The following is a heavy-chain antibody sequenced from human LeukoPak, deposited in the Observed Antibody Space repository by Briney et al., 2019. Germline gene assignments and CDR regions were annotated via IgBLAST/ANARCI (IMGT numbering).Heavy chain of an antibody. CDR2: INAGNGNT. Sequence: ASVKVSCKASGYTFTSYAMHWVRQAPGQRLEWMGWINAGNGNTKYSQEFQGRVTITRDTSASTAYMELSSLRSEDMAAYYCARARVAYCGGDCDKYFDYWGQGTLVTVSS. V-gene: IGHV1-3*03. CDR1: GYTFTSYA. J-gene: IGHJ4*02. D-gene: IGHD2-21*02. CDR3: ARARVAYCGGDCDKYFDY.